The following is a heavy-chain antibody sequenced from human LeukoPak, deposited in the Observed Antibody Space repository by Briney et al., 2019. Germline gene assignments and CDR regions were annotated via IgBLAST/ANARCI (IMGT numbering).Heavy chain of an antibody. V-gene: IGHV4-59*01. D-gene: IGHD4-17*01. CDR1: GGSISSYY. J-gene: IGHJ6*02. CDR3: ARGNGDYRYGMDV. Sequence: SETLSLTCTVSGGSISSYYWSWIRQPPGKGLEWIGYIYYSGSTNYNPSLKSRVTISVDTSKNQFSLKLSSVTAADTAVYYCARGNGDYRYGMDVWGQGTTVTVSS. CDR2: IYYSGST.